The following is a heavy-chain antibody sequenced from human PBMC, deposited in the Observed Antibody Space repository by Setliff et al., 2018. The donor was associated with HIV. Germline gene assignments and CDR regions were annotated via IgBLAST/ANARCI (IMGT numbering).Heavy chain of an antibody. CDR1: GFAFNNFW. V-gene: IGHV3-21*04. Sequence: GGSLRLSCAASGFAFNNFWMSWVRQAPGKGLEWVSSISSGGGFIYYVDSVKGRFTISRDNAQNSLYLQMSSLKVEDTAVYYCARDLAYWGQGTLVTVSS. J-gene: IGHJ4*02. CDR2: ISSGGGFI. CDR3: ARDLAY.